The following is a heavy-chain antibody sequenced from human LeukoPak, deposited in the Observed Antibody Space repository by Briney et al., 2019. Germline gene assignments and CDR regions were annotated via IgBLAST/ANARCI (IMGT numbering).Heavy chain of an antibody. D-gene: IGHD3-3*01. CDR3: ARADYDFWSGPIDY. CDR2: IYTSGST. V-gene: IGHV4-61*02. Sequence: PSESLSLTCTVSGGSISSGSYYWSWIRQPAGKGLEWIGRIYTSGSTNCNPSLKSRVTISVDTSKNQFSLKLSSVTAADTAVYYCARADYDFWSGPIDYWGQGTLVTVSS. J-gene: IGHJ4*02. CDR1: GGSISSGSYY.